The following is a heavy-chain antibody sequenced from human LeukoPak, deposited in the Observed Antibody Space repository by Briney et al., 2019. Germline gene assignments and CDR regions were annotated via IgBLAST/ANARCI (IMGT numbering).Heavy chain of an antibody. CDR3: AKDVGKWESLHFFDY. CDR2: TSGSGAST. CDR1: GFTLSTNA. Sequence: GGSLRLSCLTSGFTLSTNAMSWVRQAPGKGLEWISGTSGSGASTYYADSVKGRFTISRDDSRNTLYLQMNSLRGDDTAVYYCAKDVGKWESLHFFDYWGQGTLVTVSS. J-gene: IGHJ4*02. V-gene: IGHV3-23*01. D-gene: IGHD1-26*01.